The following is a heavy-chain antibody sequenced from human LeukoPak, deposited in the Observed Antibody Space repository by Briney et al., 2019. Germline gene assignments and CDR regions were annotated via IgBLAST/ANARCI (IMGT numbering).Heavy chain of an antibody. Sequence: SETLSLTCTVSGGSISSGGYYWSWIRQHPGKGLEWIGYIYYSGSTNYNPSLKSRVTISVDTSKNQFSLKLSSVTAADTAVYYCARSYGGNSVLGYWGQGTLVTVSS. D-gene: IGHD4-23*01. J-gene: IGHJ4*02. CDR2: IYYSGST. V-gene: IGHV4-61*08. CDR3: ARSYGGNSVLGY. CDR1: GGSISSGGYY.